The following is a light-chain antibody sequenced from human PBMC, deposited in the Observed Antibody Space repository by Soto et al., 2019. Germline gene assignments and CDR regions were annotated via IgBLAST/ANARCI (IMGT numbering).Light chain of an antibody. V-gene: IGKV3-20*01. CDR1: QSVSSSY. CDR3: QQYGSSPPYT. J-gene: IGKJ2*01. Sequence: EIVLTQSPGTLSLSPGERATLSCRASQSVSSSYLAWYQQKPGQAPRLLIYGASSRATGIPDRFSGSGSGTDFTLTISRLEPEDFAGYYCQQYGSSPPYTFGQVTKLEIK. CDR2: GAS.